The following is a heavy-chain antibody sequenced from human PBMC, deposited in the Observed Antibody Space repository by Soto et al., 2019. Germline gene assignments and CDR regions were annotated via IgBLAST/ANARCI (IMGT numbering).Heavy chain of an antibody. CDR1: GFTFNTYG. Sequence: LRLSCAASGFTFNTYGMHWVRQAPGKGLEWVAVISYVGTDKYYADSVKGRFIISRDNSKNTLYLQMNSLRAEDTAIYYCAKSPNFYCSSPNCYKFYFDFWGQGALVTVSS. CDR2: ISYVGTDK. D-gene: IGHD2-2*02. V-gene: IGHV3-30*18. CDR3: AKSPNFYCSSPNCYKFYFDF. J-gene: IGHJ4*02.